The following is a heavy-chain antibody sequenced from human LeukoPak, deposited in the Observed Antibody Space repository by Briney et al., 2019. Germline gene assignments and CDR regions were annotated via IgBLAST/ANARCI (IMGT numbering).Heavy chain of an antibody. V-gene: IGHV3-23*01. J-gene: IGHJ4*02. CDR3: AKDTGYGSSWPFDY. Sequence: PGGSLRLSCAASGFTFSSYWMHWVRQAPGKGLVWVSAISGSGGSTYYADSVKGRFTISRDNSKNTLYLQMNSLRAEDTAVYYCAKDTGYGSSWPFDYWGQGTLVTVSS. CDR1: GFTFSSYW. CDR2: ISGSGGST. D-gene: IGHD6-13*01.